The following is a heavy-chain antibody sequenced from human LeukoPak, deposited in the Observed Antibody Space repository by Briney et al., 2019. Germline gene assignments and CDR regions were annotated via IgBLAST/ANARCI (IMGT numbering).Heavy chain of an antibody. J-gene: IGHJ4*02. CDR1: SGSISTSNYY. Sequence: SETLSLTCTVSSGSISTSNYYWGWVRQPPGEALEWIGNIFYSGSTYYSPSLKSRVTISLDTSRNQFSLKLNSVTAADTAVYYCATRKLGNDYWGQGTLVTVSS. D-gene: IGHD7-27*01. CDR3: ATRKLGNDY. CDR2: IFYSGST. V-gene: IGHV4-39*07.